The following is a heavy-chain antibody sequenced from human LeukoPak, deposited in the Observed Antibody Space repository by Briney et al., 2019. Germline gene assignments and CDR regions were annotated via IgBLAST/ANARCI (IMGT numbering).Heavy chain of an antibody. CDR3: ARTVSGYYFNA. CDR2: VPYSGST. CDR1: GGSINSYY. D-gene: IGHD5-12*01. V-gene: IGHV4-59*01. J-gene: IGHJ5*02. Sequence: SETLSLTCTVSGGSINSYYWSWIRQLPGKGLEWIGYVPYSGSTNYNPSLKSRVTISLDTSKNQFSLKLSSVTVADAAVYYCARTVSGYYFNAWGPGTLVTVSS.